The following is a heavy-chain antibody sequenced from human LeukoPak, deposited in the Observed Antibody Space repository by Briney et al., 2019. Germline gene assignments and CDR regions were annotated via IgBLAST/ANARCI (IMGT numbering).Heavy chain of an antibody. V-gene: IGHV4-4*07. D-gene: IGHD3-22*01. CDR3: ARRSYYDSSGYYYFDY. J-gene: IGHJ4*02. CDR1: GGSLSSYY. CDR2: IYTTGST. Sequence: SETLSLTCSVSGGSLSSYYWSWIRQPAGKGLEWIGRIYTTGSTNYNPSLKSRVTMSVDTSKNQFSLKLSSVTAADTAVYYCARRSYYDSSGYYYFDYWGQGTLVTVSS.